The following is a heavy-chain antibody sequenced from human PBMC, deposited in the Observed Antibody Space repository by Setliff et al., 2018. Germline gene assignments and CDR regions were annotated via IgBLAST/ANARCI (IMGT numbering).Heavy chain of an antibody. J-gene: IGHJ5*02. Sequence: ASVKVSCKTSGYTFNNYGITWVRQAPGQGLEWMGWVSAYTGNAYYAHRLLGRVTMTTDTSTSTAYMALRSLRSEDTAMYYCARIGPSNWGIRGYNWLDPWGQGTLVTVSS. V-gene: IGHV1-18*01. D-gene: IGHD6-13*01. CDR1: GYTFNNYG. CDR2: VSAYTGNA. CDR3: ARIGPSNWGIRGYNWLDP.